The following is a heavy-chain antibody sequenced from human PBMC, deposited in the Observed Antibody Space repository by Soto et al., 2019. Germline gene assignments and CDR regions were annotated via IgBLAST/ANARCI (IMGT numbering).Heavy chain of an antibody. J-gene: IGHJ6*02. Sequence: ASVKVSCQASGGTFSSYAISWVRQAPGQGLEWMGGIIPIFGTANYAQKFQGRVTITADKSTSTAYMELSSLRSEDTAVYYCAYDILTGYYRAAVYHYGMDVWGQGTTVTVSS. CDR2: IIPIFGTA. CDR1: GGTFSSYA. CDR3: AYDILTGYYRAAVYHYGMDV. D-gene: IGHD3-9*01. V-gene: IGHV1-69*06.